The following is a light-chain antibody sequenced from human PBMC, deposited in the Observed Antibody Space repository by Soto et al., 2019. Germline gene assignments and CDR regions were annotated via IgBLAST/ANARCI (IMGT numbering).Light chain of an antibody. CDR2: DVN. J-gene: IGLJ2*01. V-gene: IGLV2-14*01. CDR3: SSYTNTNTLV. Sequence: QSALIQPASVSGSPGQSITISCTGTTSDVGGYNHVSWFQQHPGKVPKLMIYDVNNRPSGVSNRFSGSKSGNTASLTISGLQAEYEADYYCSSYTNTNTLVFGGGTKLTVL. CDR1: TSDVGGYNH.